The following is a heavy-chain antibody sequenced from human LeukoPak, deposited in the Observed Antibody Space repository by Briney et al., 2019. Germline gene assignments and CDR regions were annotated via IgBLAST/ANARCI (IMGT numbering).Heavy chain of an antibody. J-gene: IGHJ4*02. CDR3: ARDDSELGQYYSDS. CDR1: GFTFSSYG. Sequence: GGSLRLSCAASGFTFSSYGMHWVRQAPGKGLGWVAVISQDGGTKHYADSVKGRFTISRDNSKNTLYLQMNNLRIEDTAVYSCARDDSELGQYYSDSWGQGTLVTVSS. CDR2: ISQDGGTK. V-gene: IGHV3-30*03. D-gene: IGHD6-13*01.